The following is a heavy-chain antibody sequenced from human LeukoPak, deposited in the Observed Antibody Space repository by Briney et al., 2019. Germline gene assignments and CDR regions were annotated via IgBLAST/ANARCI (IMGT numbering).Heavy chain of an antibody. Sequence: SETLSLTCTVSGGSISGHYWSWIRQPPGKGLEWIGYIYYRGSTSYNPSLKSRVTISVDTSKNQFSPDLSSVTAADTAVYYCARDLISEYSRSHSHFDPWGQGTLVTVSS. J-gene: IGHJ5*02. CDR3: ARDLISEYSRSHSHFDP. CDR2: IYYRGST. V-gene: IGHV4-59*11. CDR1: GGSISGHY. D-gene: IGHD5-12*01.